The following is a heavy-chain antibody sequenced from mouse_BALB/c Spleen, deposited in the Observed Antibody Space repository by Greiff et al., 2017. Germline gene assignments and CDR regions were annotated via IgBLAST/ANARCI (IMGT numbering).Heavy chain of an antibody. CDR3: ARGGVITTATDYAMDY. V-gene: IGHV5-6-3*01. CDR2: INSNGGST. D-gene: IGHD1-2*01. J-gene: IGHJ4*01. Sequence: EVQGVESGGGLVQPGGSLKLSCAASGFTFSSYGMSWVRQTPDKRLELVATINSNGGSTYYPDSVKGRFTISRDNAKNTLYLQMSSLKSEDTAMYYCARGGVITTATDYAMDYWGQGTSVTVSS. CDR1: GFTFSSYG.